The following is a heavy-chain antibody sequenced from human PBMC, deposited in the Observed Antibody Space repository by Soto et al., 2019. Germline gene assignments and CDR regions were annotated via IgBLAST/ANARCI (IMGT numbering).Heavy chain of an antibody. CDR2: ISSNGGST. D-gene: IGHD3-3*01. Sequence: GGSLRLSCAASGFTFSSYAMHWVRQAPGKGLEYVSAISSNGGSTYYANSVKGRFTISRDNSKNTLYLQMGSLRAEDMAVYYCARGGGVDYDFWGYYYYYMDVWGKGTTVTVSS. J-gene: IGHJ6*03. CDR3: ARGGGVDYDFWGYYYYYMDV. CDR1: GFTFSSYA. V-gene: IGHV3-64*01.